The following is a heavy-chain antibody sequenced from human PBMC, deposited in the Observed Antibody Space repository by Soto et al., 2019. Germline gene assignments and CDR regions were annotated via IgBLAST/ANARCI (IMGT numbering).Heavy chain of an antibody. CDR3: ARDMSGGTYNYYYGMDV. Sequence: EVQLLESGGGLGQPGGSLRLSCAASGFTFNSYAMTWVRQAPGRGLEWVSAISGSGSPTYYADSVKGRFTISRDNSKNTLYLQMNSLRADDTAVYYCARDMSGGTYNYYYGMDVW. J-gene: IGHJ6*01. V-gene: IGHV3-23*01. CDR2: ISGSGSPT. CDR1: GFTFNSYA. D-gene: IGHD1-26*01.